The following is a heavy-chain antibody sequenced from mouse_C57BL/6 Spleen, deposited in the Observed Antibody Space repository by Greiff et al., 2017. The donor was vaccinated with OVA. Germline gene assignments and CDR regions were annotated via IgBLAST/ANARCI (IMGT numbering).Heavy chain of an antibody. CDR2: INPYNGDT. J-gene: IGHJ2*01. Sequence: VQLKQSGPELVKPGDSVKISCKASGYSFTGYFMNWVMQSHGKSLEWIGRINPYNGDTFYNQKFKGKATLTVDKSSSTAHMELRSLTSEDSAVYYCARSDYYSNPGDFDYWGQGTTLTVSS. CDR3: ARSDYYSNPGDFDY. CDR1: GYSFTGYF. D-gene: IGHD2-5*01. V-gene: IGHV1-20*01.